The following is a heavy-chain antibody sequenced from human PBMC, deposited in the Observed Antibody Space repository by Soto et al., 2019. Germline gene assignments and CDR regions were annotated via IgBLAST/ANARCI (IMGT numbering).Heavy chain of an antibody. J-gene: IGHJ4*02. Sequence: GGSLRLSCAASGFTFSSYVMSWVRQAPGKGLEWVSAISGSGGSTYYADSVKGRFTISRDNSKNTLYLQMNSLRAEDTAVYYCARFRGGIVVVPKPFDYWGQGTLVTVSS. D-gene: IGHD3-22*01. CDR1: GFTFSSYV. CDR3: ARFRGGIVVVPKPFDY. CDR2: ISGSGGST. V-gene: IGHV3-23*01.